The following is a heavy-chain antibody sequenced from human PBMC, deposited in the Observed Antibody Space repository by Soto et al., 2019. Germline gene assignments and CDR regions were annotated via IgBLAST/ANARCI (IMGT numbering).Heavy chain of an antibody. J-gene: IGHJ4*02. CDR1: GFTFTSYW. Sequence: EVQLVESGGGLAQPGGSLRLSCEASGFTFTSYWMSWVRQAPGKGLEWVANIKQDGSERSYVDSVKGRFTVSRDNTKDSLYLQMNTLLADDTAVYYCVRGYNWTYGMKFYYDYWGQGTLVTVSS. CDR2: IKQDGSER. CDR3: VRGYNWTYGMKFYYDY. D-gene: IGHD1-7*01. V-gene: IGHV3-7*03.